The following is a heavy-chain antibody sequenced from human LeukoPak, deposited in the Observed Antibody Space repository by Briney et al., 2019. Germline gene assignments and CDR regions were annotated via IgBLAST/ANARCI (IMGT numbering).Heavy chain of an antibody. Sequence: SETLSLTCTVSGYSISSGYYWSWIRQPPGKGLEWIGYIYYSGSTYYNPSLKSRVTISVDTSKNQFSLKLSSVTAADTAVYYCAGTRSGSNYYYYYYMDVWGKGTTVTVSS. D-gene: IGHD3-3*01. CDR2: IYYSGST. CDR1: GYSISSGYY. J-gene: IGHJ6*03. V-gene: IGHV4-30-4*02. CDR3: AGTRSGSNYYYYYYMDV.